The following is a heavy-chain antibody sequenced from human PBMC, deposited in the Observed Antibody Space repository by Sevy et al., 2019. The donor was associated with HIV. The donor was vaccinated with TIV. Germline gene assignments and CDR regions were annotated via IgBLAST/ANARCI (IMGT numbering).Heavy chain of an antibody. CDR3: AREGCTKPHDY. CDR2: LSFGCGEI. CDR1: GFTFSKYS. D-gene: IGHD2-8*01. Sequence: GGSLRLSCAASGFTFSKYSMSWVPQPPGKGLEWVSILSFGCGEINYADSVKGRFTISRDNSKSSVYLQMNNLRPEDTAVYYCAREGCTKPHDYWGQGTLVTVSS. J-gene: IGHJ4*02. V-gene: IGHV3-23*01.